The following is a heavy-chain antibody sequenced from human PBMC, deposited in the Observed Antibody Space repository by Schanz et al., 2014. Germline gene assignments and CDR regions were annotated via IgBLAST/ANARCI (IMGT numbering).Heavy chain of an antibody. CDR2: MNPNSGNT. D-gene: IGHD2-21*01. V-gene: IGHV1-8*02. J-gene: IGHJ4*02. Sequence: QVQLVQSGAEVKKPGASVRLSCEASGYTFTSYDINWVRQAPGQGLEWMGWMNPNSGNTGYAQKFQGRVTMTEDTSTETAYMELSGLRSGDTAVYYCATGPHIVVAFDYWGQGTLVTVSS. CDR1: GYTFTSYD. CDR3: ATGPHIVVAFDY.